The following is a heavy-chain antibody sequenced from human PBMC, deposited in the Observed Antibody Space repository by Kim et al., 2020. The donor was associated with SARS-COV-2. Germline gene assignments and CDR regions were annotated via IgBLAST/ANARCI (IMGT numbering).Heavy chain of an antibody. D-gene: IGHD3-22*01. J-gene: IGHJ6*02. CDR1: GFTFSSYW. CDR2: INSDGSST. Sequence: GGSMRLSGAATGFTFSSYWMHWVRQAPGKGLVWVSRINSDGSSTSYADSVKGRFTISRDNAKNTLYLQMNSLRAEDTAVYYCQTVVVITSYYGMDVWGQGTTVTFSS. V-gene: IGHV3-74*01. CDR3: QTVVVITSYYGMDV.